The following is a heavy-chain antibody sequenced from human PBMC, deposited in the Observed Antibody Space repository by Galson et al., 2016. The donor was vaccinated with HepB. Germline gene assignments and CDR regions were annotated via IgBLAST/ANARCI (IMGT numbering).Heavy chain of an antibody. D-gene: IGHD3-3*01. J-gene: IGHJ6*02. V-gene: IGHV1-18*01. Sequence: SVKVSCKASGYTFISYGINWVRQAPGQGLEWMGWISAHNGDTTYAQKFQGRVTMARDTSTSTAYMELRSLRSDDTAVYSCARPNSREVGVAVDWFYGMDVWGQGTTVTVSS. CDR1: GYTFISYG. CDR2: ISAHNGDT. CDR3: ARPNSREVGVAVDWFYGMDV.